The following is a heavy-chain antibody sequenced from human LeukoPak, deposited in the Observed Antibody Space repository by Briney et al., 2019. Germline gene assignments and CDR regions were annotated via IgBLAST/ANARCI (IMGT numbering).Heavy chain of an antibody. CDR3: ARDSHIVATIRPRRFDY. J-gene: IGHJ4*02. V-gene: IGHV1-18*01. Sequence: ASVKVSCKASGYTFTSYGISWVRHTPGQGLEWMGWISAYNGNTNYAQKLQGRVTMTTDTSTSTAYMELRSLRSDDTAVYYCARDSHIVATIRPRRFDYWGQGTLVTVSS. CDR1: GYTFTSYG. CDR2: ISAYNGNT. D-gene: IGHD5-12*01.